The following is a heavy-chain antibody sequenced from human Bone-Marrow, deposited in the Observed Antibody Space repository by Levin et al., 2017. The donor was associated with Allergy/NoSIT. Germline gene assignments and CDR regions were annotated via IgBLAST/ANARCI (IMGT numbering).Heavy chain of an antibody. V-gene: IGHV3-74*01. CDR1: GITISGYW. Sequence: PSETLSLTCVVSGITISGYWMHWVRQVPGKGLVWVSRISSEGTRAYYADSVKGRFTISRDNAKNMVFLQMNSLRDEDTAVYYCVRDRTTWDWGQGTLVTVSS. J-gene: IGHJ4*02. CDR2: ISSEGTRA. D-gene: IGHD1-1*01. CDR3: VRDRTTWD.